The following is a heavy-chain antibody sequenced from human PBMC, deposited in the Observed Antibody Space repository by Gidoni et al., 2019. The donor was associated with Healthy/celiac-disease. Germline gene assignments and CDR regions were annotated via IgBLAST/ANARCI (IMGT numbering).Heavy chain of an antibody. Sequence: EVQLVESGGGLVKPGGSLRLSCAASGFTFSSYSRNWVRQAPGKGLEWVSYMSSSSSYIYYADSVKGRFTISRDNAKNSLYLQMNSLRAEDTAVYYCARDVRFRFVDSITYYFDYWGQGTLVTVSS. CDR3: ARDVRFRFVDSITYYFDY. V-gene: IGHV3-21*01. J-gene: IGHJ4*02. D-gene: IGHD3-10*02. CDR1: GFTFSSYS. CDR2: MSSSSSYI.